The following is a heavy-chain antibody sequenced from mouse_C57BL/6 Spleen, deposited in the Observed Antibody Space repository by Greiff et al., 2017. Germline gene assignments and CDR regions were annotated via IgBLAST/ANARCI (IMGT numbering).Heavy chain of an antibody. V-gene: IGHV1-55*01. CDR1: GYTFTSYW. CDR3: ARDYSNYYWYFDV. CDR2: IYPGSGST. Sequence: QVQLQQPGAELVKPGASVKMSCTASGYTFTSYWITWVKQRPGQGLEWIGDIYPGSGSTNYNEKFKSKATLTVDTSSSTAYMQLSSLTSEDSAIYYCARDYSNYYWYFDVWGTGTTVTVSS. D-gene: IGHD2-5*01. J-gene: IGHJ1*03.